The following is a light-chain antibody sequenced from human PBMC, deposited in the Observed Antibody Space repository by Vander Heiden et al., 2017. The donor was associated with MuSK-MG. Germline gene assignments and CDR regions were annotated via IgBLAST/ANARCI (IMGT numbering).Light chain of an antibody. V-gene: IGLV1-47*01. J-gene: IGLJ2*01. Sequence: QPVLTQPPSASGTPGQRVTISCSGSSSNIGSNYVYWYQQLPGTAPKLLIYRNNQRTSGVPDRFSGSKSGTSASLAISGLRSEDEADYYCAAWDDSLTVVFGGGTKLTVL. CDR3: AAWDDSLTVV. CDR2: RNN. CDR1: SSNIGSNY.